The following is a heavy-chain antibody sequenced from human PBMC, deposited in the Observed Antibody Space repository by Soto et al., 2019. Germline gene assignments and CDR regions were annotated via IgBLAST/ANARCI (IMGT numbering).Heavy chain of an antibody. Sequence: QVQLVQSGAEVKKPGSSVKVSCKASGGTFSRYSISWVRQAPGQGLEWMGGIVPVFGTTNYAQKFQGRVTISEDASTSTVYMELSSLTSDDPAMYYCASCVVTIYFYYDGMDVWGQGTTVTVSS. V-gene: IGHV1-69*12. CDR3: ASCVVTIYFYYDGMDV. CDR1: GGTFSRYS. D-gene: IGHD3-3*01. J-gene: IGHJ6*02. CDR2: IVPVFGTT.